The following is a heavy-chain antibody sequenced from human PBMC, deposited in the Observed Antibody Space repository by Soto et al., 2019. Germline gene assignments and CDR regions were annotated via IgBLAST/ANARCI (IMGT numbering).Heavy chain of an antibody. CDR3: ARGDIAVAASSDY. D-gene: IGHD6-19*01. V-gene: IGHV3-20*04. J-gene: IGHJ4*02. Sequence: EVHLVESGGRMVRPGESLRLSCAASGFNFEEYGMTWVRQAPGKGLEWVAGSNWDGDDTGYADSVQGRFTISRDNAKKFLYLQMNSLRVEDTALYYCARGDIAVAASSDYWGQGTLVTVSS. CDR1: GFNFEEYG. CDR2: SNWDGDDT.